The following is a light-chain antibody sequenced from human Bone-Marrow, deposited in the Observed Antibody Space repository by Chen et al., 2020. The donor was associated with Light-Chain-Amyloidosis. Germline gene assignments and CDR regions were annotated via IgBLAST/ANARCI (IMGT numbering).Light chain of an antibody. Sequence: DIVMTQSPDSLTVSLGERATINCNSSQTLLYSGNNKDYLAGYQQKPGQPPNLLFYWSSIREYGVPERFIGSGSGTDFTLTLTSLQAEDVAVYYCQQYSTLPWTFGQGTTVEI. CDR1: QTLLYSGNNKDY. CDR3: QQYSTLPWT. CDR2: WSS. V-gene: IGKV4-1*01. J-gene: IGKJ1*01.